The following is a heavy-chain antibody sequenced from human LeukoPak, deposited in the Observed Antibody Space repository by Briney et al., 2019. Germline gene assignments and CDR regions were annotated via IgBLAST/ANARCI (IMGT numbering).Heavy chain of an antibody. D-gene: IGHD2-21*01. CDR3: ARGSIESTASDY. Sequence: ASMKVSCKASGYTFTDYYIHWVRQPPGQGLAWMGWINPNSGGTNYAQKFQGRVTMTRDTSISTAYMELSRLTSDDTAVYYCARGSIESTASDYWGQGTLVTVSS. CDR2: INPNSGGT. J-gene: IGHJ4*02. CDR1: GYTFTDYY. V-gene: IGHV1-2*02.